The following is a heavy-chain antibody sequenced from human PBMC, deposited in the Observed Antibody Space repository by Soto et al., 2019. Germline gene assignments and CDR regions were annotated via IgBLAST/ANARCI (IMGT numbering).Heavy chain of an antibody. Sequence: PSETLSLTCTVSGCSISSSSYYGGWIRQPPGKGLEWIGSIYYSGSTYCNPSLKSRVTISVDTSKNQFSLKLSSVTAADTAVYYCARHSFGDSSSFISYYYYYMDVWGKGTTVTVSS. CDR1: GCSISSSSYY. CDR2: IYYSGST. CDR3: ARHSFGDSSSFISYYYYYMDV. J-gene: IGHJ6*03. D-gene: IGHD6-6*01. V-gene: IGHV4-39*01.